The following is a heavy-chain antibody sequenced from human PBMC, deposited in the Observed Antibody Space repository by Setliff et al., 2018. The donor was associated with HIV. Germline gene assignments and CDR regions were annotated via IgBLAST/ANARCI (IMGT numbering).Heavy chain of an antibody. CDR3: ARGVNFDY. CDR2: IYIYNSGST. Sequence: PSETLSLTCSVSGGSFSGYYWSWIRQPPGKGLEWIGYIYIYNSGSTNYNPSLTSRVTISVDTSRNQFSLKLTSVTAADTAIYYCARGVNFDYWGLGTLVTVSS. J-gene: IGHJ4*02. CDR1: GGSFSGYY. V-gene: IGHV4-59*01. D-gene: IGHD3-3*01.